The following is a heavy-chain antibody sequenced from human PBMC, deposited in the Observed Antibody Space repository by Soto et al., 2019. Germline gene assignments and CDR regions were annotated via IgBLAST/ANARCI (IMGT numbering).Heavy chain of an antibody. CDR2: ISTYNEKK. V-gene: IGHV1-18*04. D-gene: IGHD6-19*01. CDR1: GYRFTTYG. CDR3: AMDTFVGSRVWDAFDS. J-gene: IGHJ5*01. Sequence: QVQLVQSGADMKKPGASVKVSCRTSGYRFTTYGISWVRQAPGQGLEWMGWISTYNEKKKYIQKFEGRLTMTTEASPCTAFMQLKNPVLCDTAAYYYAMDTFVGSRVWDAFDSWSQGTLVSVSS.